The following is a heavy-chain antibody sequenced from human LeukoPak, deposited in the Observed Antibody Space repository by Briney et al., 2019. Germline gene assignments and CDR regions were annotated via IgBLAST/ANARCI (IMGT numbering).Heavy chain of an antibody. CDR2: IIPIFGTA. V-gene: IGHV1-69*13. Sequence: SVKVSCKASGGTFSSYAISWVRQAPGHGLEWMGGIIPIFGTANYAQKFHGRVTITADESTSTAYKELSSLRSEDTAVYYCAREVSGWTSGYFDYWGQGTLVTVSS. J-gene: IGHJ4*02. CDR1: GGTFSSYA. D-gene: IGHD6-19*01. CDR3: AREVSGWTSGYFDY.